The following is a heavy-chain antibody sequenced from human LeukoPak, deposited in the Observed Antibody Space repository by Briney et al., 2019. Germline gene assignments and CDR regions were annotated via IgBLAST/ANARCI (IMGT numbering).Heavy chain of an antibody. V-gene: IGHV3-48*03. D-gene: IGHD3-10*01. CDR2: ISSSDSTI. J-gene: IGHJ3*02. CDR1: GFTFNSYE. CDR3: ARETGDVLLGAFDI. Sequence: GGSLRLSCAASGFTFNSYEMNWVRQAPGKGLEWVSYISSSDSTIYEDSVKVRFTISRDNAKNSLYLQMNSLRAGDTAVYYCARETGDVLLGAFDIWGQGTMVTVSS.